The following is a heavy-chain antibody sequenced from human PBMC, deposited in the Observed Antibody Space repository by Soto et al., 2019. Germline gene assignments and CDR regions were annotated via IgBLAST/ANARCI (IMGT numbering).Heavy chain of an antibody. CDR3: AKDFQQQLVLFNYYYYGMDV. D-gene: IGHD6-13*01. CDR2: ISYDGSNK. Sequence: GGSLRLSCAASGFTFSSYGMHWVRQAPGKGLEWVAVISYDGSNKYYADSVKGRFTISRDNSKNTLYLQMNSLRAEDTAVYYCAKDFQQQLVLFNYYYYGMDVWGQGTTVTVSS. V-gene: IGHV3-30*18. CDR1: GFTFSSYG. J-gene: IGHJ6*02.